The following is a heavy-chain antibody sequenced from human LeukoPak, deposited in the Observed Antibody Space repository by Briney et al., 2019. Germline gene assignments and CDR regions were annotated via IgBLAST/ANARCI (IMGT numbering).Heavy chain of an antibody. CDR3: AKNSGYSYGPQYYFDY. Sequence: GGSLRLSCAASGFTFSSYAMSWVRQAPGKGLEWVSAISGSGGSTYYADSVKGRFTISRDNSKNTLYLQMNSLRAEDTAVYYCAKNSGYSYGPQYYFDYWGQGTPVTVSS. CDR2: ISGSGGST. D-gene: IGHD5-18*01. V-gene: IGHV3-23*01. J-gene: IGHJ4*02. CDR1: GFTFSSYA.